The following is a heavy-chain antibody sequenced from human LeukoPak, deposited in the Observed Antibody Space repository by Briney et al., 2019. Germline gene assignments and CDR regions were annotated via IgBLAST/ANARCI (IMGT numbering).Heavy chain of an antibody. V-gene: IGHV4-39*07. D-gene: IGHD1-1*01. CDR1: GGSISSSSYY. CDR2: IYYSGNT. J-gene: IGHJ4*02. Sequence: SETLSLTCSVSGGSISSSSYYWGWIRPPPGKGLEWIGSIYYSGNTYNNPSLKSRVTVSVDTSKNQFSLKLSSVIEADTAVYYCARAYAGYASRFDYWGQGILVTVSS. CDR3: ARAYAGYASRFDY.